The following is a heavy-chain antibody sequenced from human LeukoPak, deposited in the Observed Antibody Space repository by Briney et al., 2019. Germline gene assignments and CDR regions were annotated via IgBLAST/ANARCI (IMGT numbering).Heavy chain of an antibody. CDR2: VSHTGAT. CDR3: ARDRRGSFYTFDL. V-gene: IGHV4-59*01. Sequence: PSETLSLTCSVSGASIKGYFWNWVRQTPEKRLEWIGYVSHTGATTSNPTLKSRVSITIDTSKSQISLTMTSVTAADSALYYCARDRRGSFYTFDLWGPGTIVSVS. D-gene: IGHD1-26*01. CDR1: GASIKGYF. J-gene: IGHJ3*01.